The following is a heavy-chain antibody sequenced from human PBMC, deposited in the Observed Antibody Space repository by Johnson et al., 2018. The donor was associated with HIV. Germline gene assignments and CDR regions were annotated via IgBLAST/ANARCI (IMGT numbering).Heavy chain of an antibody. Sequence: MQLVESGGGVVQPGGSLRLSCVASGFTFSSYWMSWVLQAPGKGLEWVANIKQDGSEKYYVDSVKGRFTFSRDNAKNSLYLQMISLRAEDMAVYYCARSRWADDAFDGWGQGTMVTVSS. V-gene: IGHV3-7*01. D-gene: IGHD1-26*01. CDR2: IKQDGSEK. J-gene: IGHJ3*01. CDR3: ARSRWADDAFDG. CDR1: GFTFSSYW.